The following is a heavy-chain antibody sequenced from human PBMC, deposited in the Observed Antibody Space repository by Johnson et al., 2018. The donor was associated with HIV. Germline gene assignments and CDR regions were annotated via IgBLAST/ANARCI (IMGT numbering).Heavy chain of an antibody. Sequence: MLLVESGGGLVQPGGSLRLSCAASGFSVSSNYMTWVRQPPGKGLEWVSVIYSGGSTYYADSVKGRFTISRDNSKNTLDLQMNSLRAEDTAVYYCVSSAQWSGWPPGAFDIWGQGTMVTVSS. J-gene: IGHJ3*02. CDR2: IYSGGST. CDR1: GFSVSSNY. V-gene: IGHV3-66*01. CDR3: VSSAQWSGWPPGAFDI. D-gene: IGHD6-19*01.